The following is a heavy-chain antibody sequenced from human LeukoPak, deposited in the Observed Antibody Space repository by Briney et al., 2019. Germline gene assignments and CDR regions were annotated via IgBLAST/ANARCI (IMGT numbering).Heavy chain of an antibody. Sequence: PGGSLRLSCAASGFTFSNYAMSWVRQAPGKGLEWVSTISGSAGSTDYADSVKGRFTISRDNSKNTLYLQMNGLRAEDTAVYYCARARLRFLEWLFGGQGTLVTVSS. D-gene: IGHD3-3*01. CDR3: ARARLRFLEWLF. J-gene: IGHJ4*02. CDR2: ISGSAGST. V-gene: IGHV3-23*01. CDR1: GFTFSNYA.